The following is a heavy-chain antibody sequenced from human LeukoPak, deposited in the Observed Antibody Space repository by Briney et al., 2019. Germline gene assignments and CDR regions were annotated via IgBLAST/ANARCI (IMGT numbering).Heavy chain of an antibody. CDR3: ARQAYSSGWYPGYYFDY. J-gene: IGHJ4*02. V-gene: IGHV3-66*04. D-gene: IGHD6-19*01. CDR1: GFTVSSNY. CDR2: IYSGGST. Sequence: PGGSLRLSCAASGFTVSSNYMSRVRQAPGKGLEWVSVIYSGGSTYYADSVKGRFTISRDNSKNTLYLQMNSLRAEDTAVYYCARQAYSSGWYPGYYFDYWGQGTLVTVSS.